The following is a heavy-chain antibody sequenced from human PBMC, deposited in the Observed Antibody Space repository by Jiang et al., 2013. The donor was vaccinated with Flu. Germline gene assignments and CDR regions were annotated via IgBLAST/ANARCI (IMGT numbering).Heavy chain of an antibody. CDR3: ARHSGGYGFGGGGY. D-gene: IGHD5-18*01. Sequence: PGLVKPSETLSLTCTVSGGSISSSSYYWGWIRQPPGKGLEWIGSIYYSGSTYYNPSLKSRVTISVDTSKNQFSLNLSSVTAADTAVYYCARHSGGYGFGGGGYWGQGTLVTVSS. V-gene: IGHV4-39*01. CDR1: GGSISSSSYY. J-gene: IGHJ4*02. CDR2: IYYSGST.